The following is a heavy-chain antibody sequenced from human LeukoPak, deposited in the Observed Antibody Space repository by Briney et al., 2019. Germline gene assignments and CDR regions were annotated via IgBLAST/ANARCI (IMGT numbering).Heavy chain of an antibody. CDR2: IYYSGST. J-gene: IGHJ4*02. CDR1: GGSISSYY. CDR3: ASRSSIWSGYQDTLYYFDS. Sequence: SETLSLTCTVSGGSISSYYWSWIRQPPGKRLEWIGHIYYSGSTNYNPSLKSRVTISVDTPKNQFSLKLSSVTAADTAVYYCASRSSIWSGYQDTLYYFDSWGQGTLVTVSS. D-gene: IGHD3-3*01. V-gene: IGHV4-59*01.